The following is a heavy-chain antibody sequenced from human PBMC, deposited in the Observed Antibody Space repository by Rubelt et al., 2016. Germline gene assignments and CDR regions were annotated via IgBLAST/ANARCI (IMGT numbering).Heavy chain of an antibody. Sequence: QLQLQESGPGLVKPSETLSLTCTVSGGSISSSSYYWGWIRQPPGKGLEWIGSIYHSGSTYYNPSLKGRVTISVDTSKNQFSLKLSSVTAADTAVYYCATDTSGYSYGHPFDYWGQGTLVTVSS. J-gene: IGHJ4*02. CDR1: GGSISSSSYY. D-gene: IGHD5-18*01. CDR3: ATDTSGYSYGHPFDY. CDR2: IYHSGST. V-gene: IGHV4-39*07.